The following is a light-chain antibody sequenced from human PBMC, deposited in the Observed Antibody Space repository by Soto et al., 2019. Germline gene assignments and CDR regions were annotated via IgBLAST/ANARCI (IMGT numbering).Light chain of an antibody. V-gene: IGKV3-20*01. J-gene: IGKJ1*01. CDR3: QQYGKT. CDR2: GAS. CDR1: QSIRSW. Sequence: CPSALSAAVGDRVTTTCRDSQSIRSWLAWYQQKPGQAPRLLIYGASSRATGIPDRFSGSGSGTDFTLTISSLEPEDFAVYYCQQYGKTFGQGTKV.